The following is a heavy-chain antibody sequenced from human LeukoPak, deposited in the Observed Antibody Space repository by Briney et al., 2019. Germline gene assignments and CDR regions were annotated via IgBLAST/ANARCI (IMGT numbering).Heavy chain of an antibody. J-gene: IGHJ4*02. D-gene: IGHD5-24*01. V-gene: IGHV3-33*06. CDR1: GFTFSSYG. CDR2: IWYDGSNK. CDR3: AKASRWLQLPHYFDY. Sequence: PGGSLRLSCAASGFTFSSYGMHWVRQAPGKGLEWVAVIWYDGSNKYYADSVKGRFTISRDNSQNTLYLQMNSLRAEDTAVYYCAKASRWLQLPHYFDYWGQGTLVTVSS.